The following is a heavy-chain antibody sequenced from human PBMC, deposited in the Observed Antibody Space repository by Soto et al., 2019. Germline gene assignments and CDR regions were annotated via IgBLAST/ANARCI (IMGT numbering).Heavy chain of an antibody. V-gene: IGHV3-30*03. CDR3: ARVAKGGYVDY. J-gene: IGHJ4*02. CDR2: ISYDGSNK. CDR1: GFTFSSYG. D-gene: IGHD2-15*01. Sequence: GGSLRLSCAASGFTFSSYGMHWVRQAPGKGLEWVAVISYDGSNKYYADSVKGRFTISRDNSKNTLYLQMNRPRAEDTALYYCARVAKGGYVDYWAQGSLVTVSS.